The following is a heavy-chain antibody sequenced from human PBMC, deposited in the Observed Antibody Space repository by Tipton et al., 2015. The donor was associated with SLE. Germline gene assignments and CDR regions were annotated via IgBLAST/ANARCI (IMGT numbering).Heavy chain of an antibody. Sequence: GSLRLSCAASGFTFSSYWMTWVRHVPGKGLEWVANIKQDGSEKNFVDSVKGRFTIARDNAKNSLYLQMNSLRAEDTAVYYCARQLYSSYHYMDVWGKGTTVTVSS. V-gene: IGHV3-7*01. CDR1: GFTFSSYW. D-gene: IGHD2-2*02. J-gene: IGHJ6*03. CDR3: ARQLYSSYHYMDV. CDR2: IKQDGSEK.